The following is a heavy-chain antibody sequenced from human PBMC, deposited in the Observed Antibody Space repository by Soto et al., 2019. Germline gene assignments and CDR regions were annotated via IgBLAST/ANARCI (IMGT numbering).Heavy chain of an antibody. CDR2: IYPSDSDT. V-gene: IGHV5-51*01. J-gene: IGHJ4*02. CDR1: AYNFAGYW. CDR3: ARVGVSTRTFDY. Sequence: GESMKISCQGSAYNFAGYWIAWVRQMPGKGLELMGIIYPSDSDTRYRPSFQGQVTISADKSISAAYLQWSSLRASDTTMYYCARVGVSTRTFDYWGQGTPVTVSS. D-gene: IGHD3-3*01.